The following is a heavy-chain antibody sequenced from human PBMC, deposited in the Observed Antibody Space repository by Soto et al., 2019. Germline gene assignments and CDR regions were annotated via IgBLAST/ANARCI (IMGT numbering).Heavy chain of an antibody. CDR1: GDNFTNYW. Sequence: GESLKISCKGSGDNFTNYWIAWVRQMPGKGLEWMGIIYPGDSETTYSPSFQGQVTMSVDKSISTAYLQWRSLKASDTAMYYCARRNPARLDWFDPWGQGTLVTVSS. D-gene: IGHD6-25*01. CDR3: ARRNPARLDWFDP. J-gene: IGHJ5*02. V-gene: IGHV5-51*01. CDR2: IYPGDSET.